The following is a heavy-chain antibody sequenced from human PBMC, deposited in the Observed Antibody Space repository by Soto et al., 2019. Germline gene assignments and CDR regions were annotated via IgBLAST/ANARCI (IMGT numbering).Heavy chain of an antibody. D-gene: IGHD2-2*01. CDR2: IFSNDDK. V-gene: IGHV2-26*01. J-gene: IGHJ5*02. Sequence: SGPTLVNPTETLTLTGTVSGLSLNNSRLAVSWTLQPPGKSLEWLAHIFSNDDKYYSTSLKSRLTISKETSRSQVVLTMTNMDPVDSATYYCALIKDCSRTDCFLASFDPWGQGTLVTVYS. CDR3: ALIKDCSRTDCFLASFDP. CDR1: GLSLNNSRLA.